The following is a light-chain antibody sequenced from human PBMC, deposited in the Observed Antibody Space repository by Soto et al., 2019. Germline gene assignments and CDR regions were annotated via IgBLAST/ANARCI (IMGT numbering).Light chain of an antibody. Sequence: QSVLTQPDSVSGPPGQSVAISCTAASSDIGNYNYVSWYQQRPGKVPKLIIHDVSDRPSGVSDRFSGSKSGNTASLTISGLQAEDEADYYCSSYTSTSTYVFGTGTKVTVL. CDR3: SSYTSTSTYV. CDR1: SSDIGNYNY. CDR2: DVS. J-gene: IGLJ1*01. V-gene: IGLV2-14*03.